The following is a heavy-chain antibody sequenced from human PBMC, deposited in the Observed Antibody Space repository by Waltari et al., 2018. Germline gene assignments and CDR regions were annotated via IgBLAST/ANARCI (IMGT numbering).Heavy chain of an antibody. J-gene: IGHJ4*02. Sequence: QVQLQESGPGLVKPSETLSLTCAVSGYSISSGYYWGWLRQPPGKGREWIGSIYHSGSTYYNPSLKSRVTISVDTSKNQFSLKLSSVTAADTAVYYCARVGYYYDPTFDYWGQGTLVTVSS. CDR1: GYSISSGYY. CDR2: IYHSGST. CDR3: ARVGYYYDPTFDY. V-gene: IGHV4-38-2*01. D-gene: IGHD3-22*01.